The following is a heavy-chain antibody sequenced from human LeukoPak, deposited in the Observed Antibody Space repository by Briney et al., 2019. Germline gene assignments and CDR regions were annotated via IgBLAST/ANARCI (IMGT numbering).Heavy chain of an antibody. CDR3: ARDRGAYYWSY. CDR2: IYYSGST. Sequence: SQTLSLTCTVSGGSISSGDYYWSWIRQPPGKGLEWIGYIYYSGSTYYNPSLKSRVTISVDTSKNQFSLKLSPVTAADTAIYFCARDRGAYYWSYWGQGALVTVSS. CDR1: GGSISSGDYY. J-gene: IGHJ4*02. D-gene: IGHD3-22*01. V-gene: IGHV4-30-4*01.